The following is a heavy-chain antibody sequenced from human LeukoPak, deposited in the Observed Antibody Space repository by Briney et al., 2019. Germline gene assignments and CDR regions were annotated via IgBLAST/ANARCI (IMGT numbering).Heavy chain of an antibody. CDR3: ARQDAYYDDPLGYFQH. V-gene: IGHV4-39*01. CDR2: ASYSGST. D-gene: IGHD3-22*01. Sequence: SETPSLTCTVSGGAISNTSYYWGWIRQPPGNGLEWIGSASYSGSTYYNPSLESRVTISVDTSKNQFSLKLSSVTAADTAVYYCARQDAYYDDPLGYFQHWGQGTLVTVSS. CDR1: GGAISNTSYY. J-gene: IGHJ1*01.